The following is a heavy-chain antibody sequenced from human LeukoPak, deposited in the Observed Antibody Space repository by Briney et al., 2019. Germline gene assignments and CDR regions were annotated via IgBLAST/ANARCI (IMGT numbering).Heavy chain of an antibody. J-gene: IGHJ4*02. CDR3: ARDRTPYSSSRFFDY. CDR2: TYYRSKWYN. V-gene: IGHV6-1*01. CDR1: GDSVSINSAA. D-gene: IGHD6-13*01. Sequence: SQTLSLTCAISGDSVSINSAAWNWIRQSPSRGLEWLGRTYYRSKWYNDYAVSAESRITINPDTSKNQFSLQLNSVTPEDTAVYYCARDRTPYSSSRFFDYWGQGTLVTVSS.